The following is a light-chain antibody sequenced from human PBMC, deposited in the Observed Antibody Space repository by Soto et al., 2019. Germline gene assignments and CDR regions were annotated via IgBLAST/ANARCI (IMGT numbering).Light chain of an antibody. V-gene: IGLV2-8*01. CDR1: SSDVGGYNY. CDR2: EVT. Sequence: QSALTQPPSASGSPGQSVTISCTGTSSDVGGYNYVSWYQQYPGRAPKLMIYEVTKRPSGVPDRFSGCNSGNTASLTVSGLHAEDEDDYYCRSYAASSTFDVVFGGGTKLTVL. J-gene: IGLJ3*02. CDR3: RSYAASSTFDVV.